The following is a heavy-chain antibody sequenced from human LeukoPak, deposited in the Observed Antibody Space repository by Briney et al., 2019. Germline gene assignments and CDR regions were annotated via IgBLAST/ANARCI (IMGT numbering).Heavy chain of an antibody. CDR3: AREMAPARSAFDL. J-gene: IGHJ3*01. CDR2: INPSSGGT. V-gene: IGHV1-2*06. Sequence: ASVKVSCKASGYTFTGSYMHWVRQAPGRGSEWMGRINPSSGGTNYAQKFQGRVTMTRDTSISTAYMELSRLRSDDTAVYYCAREMAPARSAFDLWGQGTMVTVSS. CDR1: GYTFTGSY. D-gene: IGHD5-24*01.